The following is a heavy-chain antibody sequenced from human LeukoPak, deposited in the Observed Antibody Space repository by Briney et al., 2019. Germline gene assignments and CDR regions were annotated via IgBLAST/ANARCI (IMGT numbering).Heavy chain of an antibody. Sequence: PGGSLRLSCAASGFTFSSYGMHWVRQAPGKGLEWVAVIWYDGSNKYYADSVKGRFTISRDNSKNTLYLQMNSLRAEDTAVYYCARKEIPQVQRGGGGTLYNYYYYGMDVWGQGTTVTVSS. CDR1: GFTFSSYG. V-gene: IGHV3-33*01. J-gene: IGHJ6*02. CDR2: IWYDGSNK. D-gene: IGHD1-1*01. CDR3: ARKEIPQVQRGGGGTLYNYYYYGMDV.